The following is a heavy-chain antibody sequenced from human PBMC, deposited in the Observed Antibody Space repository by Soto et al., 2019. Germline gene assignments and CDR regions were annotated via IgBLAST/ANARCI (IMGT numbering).Heavy chain of an antibody. CDR2: IKQDGSEK. J-gene: IGHJ5*02. CDR1: GLTFSSYW. D-gene: IGHD3-10*01. CDR3: ARDVVRPRHDFDWFDP. V-gene: IGHV3-7*01. Sequence: GGSLRLSCAASGLTFSSYWMSWVRQAPGKGLEWVANIKQDGSEKYYVDSVKGRFTISRDNAKNSLYLQMNSLRAEDTAVYYCARDVVRPRHDFDWFDPWGQGTLVTVSS.